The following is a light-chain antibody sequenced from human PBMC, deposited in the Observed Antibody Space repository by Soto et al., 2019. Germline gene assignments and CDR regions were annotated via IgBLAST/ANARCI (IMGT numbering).Light chain of an antibody. CDR3: QQYFSSPLT. Sequence: DIVMTQSPDVLSVSLAWRATVNCKSSQSRLSDSNNKNYLAWYQQRPGQPPNLLIYWASTRISGVPDRFSGAGSGTDFTLTINNLQAEDVAVYYCQQYFSSPLTFGGGTKVDIK. CDR1: QSRLSDSNNKNY. J-gene: IGKJ4*01. V-gene: IGKV4-1*01. CDR2: WAS.